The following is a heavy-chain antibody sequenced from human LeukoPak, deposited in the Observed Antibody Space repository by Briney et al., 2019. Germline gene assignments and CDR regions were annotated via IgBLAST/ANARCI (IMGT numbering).Heavy chain of an antibody. D-gene: IGHD1-26*01. CDR2: MNPNSGNT. CDR1: GYTFTSYD. V-gene: IGHV1-8*01. J-gene: IGHJ5*02. Sequence: ASVKVSCKASGYTFTSYDINWVRQATGQGLEWMGWMNPNSGNTGYAQKFQGRVTMTRNTSISTAYMELSSLRSEDTAVYYCARDRAIIVGAALWFDPWGQGTLVTVSS. CDR3: ARDRAIIVGAALWFDP.